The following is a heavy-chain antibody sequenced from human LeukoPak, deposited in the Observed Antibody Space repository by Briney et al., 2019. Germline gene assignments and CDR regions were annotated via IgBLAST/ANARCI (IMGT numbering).Heavy chain of an antibody. J-gene: IGHJ3*02. CDR3: ARATPMYHDAFDI. CDR2: INPSGGST. CDR1: GYTFTSYY. V-gene: IGHV1-46*01. Sequence: EASVKVSCKASGYTFTSYYMHWVRQAPGQGLEWMGIINPSGGSTSYAQKFQGRVTMTRDMSTCTVYMELSSLRSEDTAVYYCARATPMYHDAFDIWGQGTMVTVSS. D-gene: IGHD2-2*01.